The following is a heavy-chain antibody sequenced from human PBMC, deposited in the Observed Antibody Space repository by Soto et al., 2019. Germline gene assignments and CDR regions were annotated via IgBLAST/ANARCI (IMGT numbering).Heavy chain of an antibody. V-gene: IGHV3-53*02. J-gene: IGHJ6*02. CDR3: ARYGTFLKDGDNVLIQYYYYPLDV. D-gene: IGHD3-10*01. CDR1: GFTVSSNF. Sequence: EVQVVETGGGVIQPGGSLRLSCAASGFTVSSNFMGWVRQAPGKGLEWVSVIYSGGTTYHADSVKGRFTISRDNSKNTLYLQMNNLRVEDTSTYYCARYGTFLKDGDNVLIQYYYYPLDVWGQGTTVTVSS. CDR2: IYSGGTT.